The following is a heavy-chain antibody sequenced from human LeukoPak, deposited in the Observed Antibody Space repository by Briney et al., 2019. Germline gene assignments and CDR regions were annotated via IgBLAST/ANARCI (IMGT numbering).Heavy chain of an antibody. Sequence: PSETLSLTCTVSGGSISSDYWSWLRQPPGKGREWIGQIYYNGNPDYNPSLKSRVTISVDTSKNQFSLRLRSVTAADTAVYFCANNRYLSDFNGYWNLFDNWGQGTLVAVSS. CDR1: GGSISSDY. V-gene: IGHV4-59*08. CDR3: ANNRYLSDFNGYWNLFDN. CDR2: IYYNGNP. D-gene: IGHD3-22*01. J-gene: IGHJ4*02.